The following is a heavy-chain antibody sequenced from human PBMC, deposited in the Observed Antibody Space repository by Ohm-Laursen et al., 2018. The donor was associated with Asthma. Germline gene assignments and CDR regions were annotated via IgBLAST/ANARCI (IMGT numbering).Heavy chain of an antibody. D-gene: IGHD3-9*01. CDR1: GGSISSSSYY. J-gene: IGHJ4*02. V-gene: IGHV4-39*01. CDR2: IYYSGST. Sequence: SETLSLTCTVSGGSISSSSYYWGWIRQPPGKGLEWIGSIYYSGSTYYNPSLKSRVTISVDTSKNQFSLKLSSVTAADTAVYYCASLATGFIFDYWGQGTLVTVSS. CDR3: ASLATGFIFDY.